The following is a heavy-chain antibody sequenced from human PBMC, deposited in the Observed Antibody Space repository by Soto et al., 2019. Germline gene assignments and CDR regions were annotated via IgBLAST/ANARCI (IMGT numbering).Heavy chain of an antibody. Sequence: QVQLVDSGGGVVQPGGSLRLSCAASGFTFSTYGMHWVRQAPGKGLEWVAGISSDGSKQYYTDSVKGRFTISRDNSKNTLYLQMNSLRAEDTAIYYCAKDGVGGAGQLWLVRFPDYWGQGTQVTVSS. CDR1: GFTFSTYG. J-gene: IGHJ4*02. V-gene: IGHV3-30*18. CDR2: ISSDGSKQ. D-gene: IGHD6-19*01. CDR3: AKDGVGGAGQLWLVRFPDY.